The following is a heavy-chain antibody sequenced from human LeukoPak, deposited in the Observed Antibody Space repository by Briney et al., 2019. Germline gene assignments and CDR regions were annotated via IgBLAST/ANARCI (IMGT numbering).Heavy chain of an antibody. CDR2: IWYDGSNK. J-gene: IGHJ3*02. CDR1: GFTFSSYG. V-gene: IGHV3-33*06. CDR3: AKEAIHRAFDI. Sequence: PGGSLRLSCAASGFTFSSYGMHWVPQAPGKGLEWVAVIWYDGSNKYYADSVKGRFTISRDNSKNTLYLQMNSLRAEDTAVYYCAKEAIHRAFDIWGQGTMVTVSS. D-gene: IGHD2-2*02.